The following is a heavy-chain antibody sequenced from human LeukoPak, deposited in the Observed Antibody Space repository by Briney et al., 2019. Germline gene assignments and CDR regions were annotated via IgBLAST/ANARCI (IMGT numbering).Heavy chain of an antibody. V-gene: IGHV1-46*01. CDR1: GYTFTSYH. J-gene: IGHJ4*02. Sequence: ASVKVSCKASGYTFTSYHMHWVRQAPGQGLEWMGIINPSGGSTSYAQKFQGSVTMPRDTSTSTVYMELSSLRSEDTAVYYCAIDLKGFDYWGQGTLVTVSS. CDR2: INPSGGST. CDR3: AIDLKGFDY.